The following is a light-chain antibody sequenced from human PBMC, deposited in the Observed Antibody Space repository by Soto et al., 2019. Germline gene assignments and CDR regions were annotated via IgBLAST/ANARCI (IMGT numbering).Light chain of an antibody. CDR1: QDISNY. J-gene: IGKJ3*01. V-gene: IGKV1-33*01. CDR3: QQYDNPLFT. CDR2: DAS. Sequence: DIQMTQSPSSLSASVGDRVTITCQASQDISNYLNWYQQKPGKPPKLLIYDASNLETGVPSRFSGSGSGTDFTFTISSLQPEDIATYYCQQYDNPLFTFGPGTKVDIK.